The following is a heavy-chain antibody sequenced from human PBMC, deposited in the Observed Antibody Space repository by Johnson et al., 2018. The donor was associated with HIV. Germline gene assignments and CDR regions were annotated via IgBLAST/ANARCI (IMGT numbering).Heavy chain of an antibody. Sequence: VQLVESGGGLVQPGRSLRLSCAASGFTFDDYAMHWVRQAPGKGLEWVSGISWNSGSIGYADSVKGRFTISRDNAKNSLYLQMNSLRAEDTALYYCAKALYSRHAFDIWGQGTMVTVSS. V-gene: IGHV3-9*01. CDR2: ISWNSGSI. CDR1: GFTFDDYA. D-gene: IGHD6-13*01. J-gene: IGHJ3*02. CDR3: AKALYSRHAFDI.